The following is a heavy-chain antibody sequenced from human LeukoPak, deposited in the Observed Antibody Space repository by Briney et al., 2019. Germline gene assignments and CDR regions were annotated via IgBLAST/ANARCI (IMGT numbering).Heavy chain of an antibody. CDR1: GFTFSKYY. CDR3: AREHTYFYYMDV. Sequence: GGSLRLSCAVSGFTFSKYYMTWVRQAPGKWLEWVANIKKDGSETYVDSVKGRFTISRDNAKNSLYLQMNSLRAEDTAIYYCAREHTYFYYMDVWGKGTTVTISS. J-gene: IGHJ6*03. V-gene: IGHV3-7*01. CDR2: IKKDGSET.